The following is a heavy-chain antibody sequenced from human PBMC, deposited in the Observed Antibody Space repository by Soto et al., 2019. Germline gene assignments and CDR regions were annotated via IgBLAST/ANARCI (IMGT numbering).Heavy chain of an antibody. CDR3: ARDLVNIGWFDP. Sequence: SETLSLTCTVSGGSISSGDYYWSWIRQPPGKGLEWIGYIYYSGSTYYNPSLKSRVTISVDTPKNQFSLKLSSVTAADTAVYYCARDLVNIGWFDPWGQGTLVTVSS. CDR2: IYYSGST. V-gene: IGHV4-30-4*01. CDR1: GGSISSGDYY. J-gene: IGHJ5*02. D-gene: IGHD3-3*01.